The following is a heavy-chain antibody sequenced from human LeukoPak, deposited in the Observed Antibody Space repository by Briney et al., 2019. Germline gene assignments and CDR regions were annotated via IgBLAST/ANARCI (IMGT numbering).Heavy chain of an antibody. J-gene: IGHJ4*02. Sequence: GGSLRLSCAASGFTFSSHGMHWVRQAPGKGLEWVAVISYDGSNKYYADSVKGRFTISRDNSKNTVYLQMNSLRAEDTAVYYCAKDGDTYYYDSSCFDYWGQGTLVTVSS. CDR2: ISYDGSNK. CDR1: GFTFSSHG. CDR3: AKDGDTYYYDSSCFDY. D-gene: IGHD3-22*01. V-gene: IGHV3-30*18.